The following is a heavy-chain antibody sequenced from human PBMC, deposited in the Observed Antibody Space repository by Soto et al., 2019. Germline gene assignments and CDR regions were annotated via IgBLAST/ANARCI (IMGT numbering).Heavy chain of an antibody. D-gene: IGHD4-17*01. CDR3: ARLGNYGDRLRDY. Sequence: SETLSLTCTVSGGSISSSSYYWGWIRQPPGKGLEWIGSIYYSGSTYYNPSLKSRVTISVDTSKNQFSLKLSSVTAADTAVYYCARLGNYGDRLRDYWGQGTLVTVSS. CDR2: IYYSGST. J-gene: IGHJ4*02. CDR1: GGSISSSSYY. V-gene: IGHV4-39*01.